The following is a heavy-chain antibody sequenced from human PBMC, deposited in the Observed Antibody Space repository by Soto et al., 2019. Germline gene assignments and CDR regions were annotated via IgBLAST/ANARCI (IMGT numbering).Heavy chain of an antibody. V-gene: IGHV4-59*01. Sequence: SETLSLTCTVSGGSIISYYWSWIRPRPGKGLEWIGYIYYSGSTNYNPSLKSRVTISVDTSKNQFSLKLSSVTAADTAVYYCARDIAGKGGYYYYGMDVWGQGTTVTVS. J-gene: IGHJ6*02. D-gene: IGHD3-10*01. CDR2: IYYSGST. CDR3: ARDIAGKGGYYYYGMDV. CDR1: GGSIISYY.